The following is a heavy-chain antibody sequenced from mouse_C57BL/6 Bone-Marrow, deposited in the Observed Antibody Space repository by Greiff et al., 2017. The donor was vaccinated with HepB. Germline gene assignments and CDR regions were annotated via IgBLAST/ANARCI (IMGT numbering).Heavy chain of an antibody. CDR3: ASRGGNLYFDY. V-gene: IGHV7-3*01. Sequence: EVHLVESGGGLVQPGGSLSLSCAASGFTFTDYYMSWVRQPPGKALEWLGFIRNKANGYTTEYSASVKGRFTISRDNSQSILYLQMDALRAEDNDTYYCASRGGNLYFDYRGQGTTPTVSS. D-gene: IGHD2-1*01. CDR1: GFTFTDYY. CDR2: IRNKANGYTT. J-gene: IGHJ2*01.